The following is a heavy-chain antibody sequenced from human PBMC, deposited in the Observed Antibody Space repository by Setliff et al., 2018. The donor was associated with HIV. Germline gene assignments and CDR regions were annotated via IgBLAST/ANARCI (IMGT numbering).Heavy chain of an antibody. J-gene: IGHJ5*02. CDR1: TDSISNFH. V-gene: IGHV4-4*07. CDR2: IFGSGTT. Sequence: SETLSLTCPVSTDSISNFHWSWMWQPAGKGLEWIGRIFGSGTTHYNPSLKSRVTMSIDTSKNQFSLKLNSVTAADTAVYFCARDRSKYGTGSSAYNWFDPWGLGTLVTVSS. D-gene: IGHD3-16*01. CDR3: ARDRSKYGTGSSAYNWFDP.